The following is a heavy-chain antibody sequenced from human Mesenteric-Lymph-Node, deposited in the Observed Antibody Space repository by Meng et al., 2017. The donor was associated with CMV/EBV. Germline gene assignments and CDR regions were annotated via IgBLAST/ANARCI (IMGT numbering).Heavy chain of an antibody. CDR2: IYYSGST. J-gene: IGHJ6*02. CDR3: ARGHSDPLYYYYYGMDV. Sequence: SETLSLTCTVSGGSISSYYWSWIRQPPGKGLEWIGYIYYSGSTYYNPSLKSRVTISVDTSKNQFSLKLSSVTAADTAVYYCARGHSDPLYYYYYGMDVWGQGITVTVSS. CDR1: GGSISSYY. V-gene: IGHV4-59*08.